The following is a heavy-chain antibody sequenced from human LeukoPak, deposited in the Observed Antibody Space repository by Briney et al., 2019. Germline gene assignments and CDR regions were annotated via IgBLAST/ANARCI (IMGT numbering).Heavy chain of an antibody. CDR3: AKDPSPSYSSSWYGSPGY. CDR1: GFTFSSYG. V-gene: IGHV3-30*18. CDR2: ISYDGSNK. D-gene: IGHD6-13*01. J-gene: IGHJ4*02. Sequence: PGRSLRLSCAASGFTFSSYGMHWVRQAPGKGLEWVAVISYDGSNKYYADSVKGRFTISRDNSKNTLYLQMNSLRAEHTAVYYCAKDPSPSYSSSWYGSPGYWGQGTLVTVSS.